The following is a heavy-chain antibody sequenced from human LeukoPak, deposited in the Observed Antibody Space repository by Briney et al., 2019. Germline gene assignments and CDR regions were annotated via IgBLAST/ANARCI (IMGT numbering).Heavy chain of an antibody. V-gene: IGHV4-34*01. CDR1: GGSFSDYS. J-gene: IGHJ4*02. D-gene: IGHD5-12*01. CDR3: ATRLPTDY. CDR2: IDHSGST. Sequence: PSETLSLTCAVYGGSFSDYSWSWIRQPPGKGLEWIGEIDHSGSTSYNPSLKSRLTISVDTSKKQFSLKLNSVTAAGTAVYYCATRLPTDYWGQGTLVTVSS.